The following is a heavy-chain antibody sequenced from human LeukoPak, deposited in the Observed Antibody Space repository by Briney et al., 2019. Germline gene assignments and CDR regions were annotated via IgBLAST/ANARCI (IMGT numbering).Heavy chain of an antibody. CDR2: INSDGSRT. CDR1: GFTFSSCE. D-gene: IGHD4-11*01. CDR3: ARLRSKYWFDP. V-gene: IGHV3-74*01. J-gene: IGHJ5*02. Sequence: GGSLRLSCAASGFTFSSCEMNWVRQAPGKGLVWVSCINSDGSRTTFADSVKGRFTISRDNAKNSLYLQMNSLRADDTAVYYCARLRSKYWFDPWGQGTLVTVSS.